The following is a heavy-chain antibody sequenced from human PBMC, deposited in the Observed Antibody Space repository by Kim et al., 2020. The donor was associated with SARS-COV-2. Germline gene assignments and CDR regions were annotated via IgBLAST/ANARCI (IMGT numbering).Heavy chain of an antibody. Sequence: FQGRVTMTRDTSTSTVYMELSSLRSEDTAVYYCARGMRYYDSSGYPTDYWGQGTLVTVSS. J-gene: IGHJ4*02. V-gene: IGHV1-46*01. D-gene: IGHD3-22*01. CDR3: ARGMRYYDSSGYPTDY.